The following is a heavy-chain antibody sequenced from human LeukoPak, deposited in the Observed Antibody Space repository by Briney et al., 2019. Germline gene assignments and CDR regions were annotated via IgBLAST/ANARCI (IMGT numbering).Heavy chain of an antibody. CDR2: INHSGST. V-gene: IGHV4-34*01. D-gene: IGHD1-26*01. CDR1: GGSFSGYY. J-gene: IGHJ4*02. Sequence: PSETLSLTCAVYGGSFSGYYWSWIRQPAGKGLEWIGEINHSGSTYYNPSLKSRVTISVDTSKNQFSLKLSSVTAADTAVYYCAAGGLVGAYWGQGTLVTVSS. CDR3: AAGGLVGAY.